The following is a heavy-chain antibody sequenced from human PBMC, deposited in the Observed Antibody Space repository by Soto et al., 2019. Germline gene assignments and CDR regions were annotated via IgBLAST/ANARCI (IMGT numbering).Heavy chain of an antibody. D-gene: IGHD3-22*01. CDR3: ARAFSYDSSVGPGYFDY. Sequence: PSETLSLTCSVTGGSISSSSYYWGWIRQSPGMGLEWIGTIYYRGDTYYNPSLKSRVTMSVDTSKNQFSLKMTSVTAADTAVYYCARAFSYDSSVGPGYFDYWGQGTLVTVSS. J-gene: IGHJ4*02. CDR2: IYYRGDT. CDR1: GGSISSSSYY. V-gene: IGHV4-39*01.